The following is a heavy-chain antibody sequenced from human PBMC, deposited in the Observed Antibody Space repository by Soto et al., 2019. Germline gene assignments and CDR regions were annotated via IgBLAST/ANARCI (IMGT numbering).Heavy chain of an antibody. J-gene: IGHJ4*02. CDR3: AHIHSNHHRTLDY. D-gene: IGHD6-13*01. CDR1: GFSVSTSGVG. Sequence: QITLKESGPTLVKPTQTLTLTCTLSGFSVSTSGVGVAWIRQPPGKALEWLALIYWDDDKRYSPSLKTRLSITKDASNNRVVLTMTIMVPVDTATYYCAHIHSNHHRTLDYWGQGSLVTVSS. V-gene: IGHV2-5*02. CDR2: IYWDDDK.